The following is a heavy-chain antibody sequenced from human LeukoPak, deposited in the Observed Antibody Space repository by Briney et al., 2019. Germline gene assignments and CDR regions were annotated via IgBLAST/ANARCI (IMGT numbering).Heavy chain of an antibody. D-gene: IGHD2-15*01. CDR2: ITPNSGGT. V-gene: IGHV1-2*02. J-gene: IGHJ5*02. CDR1: GYTFTGYY. Sequence: ASAKVSCTASGYTFTGYYMHWVRQAPGKGLEWMGWITPNSGGTNYAQKFQGRSTMTRDTSISTAYMELSRLRSDDTAVDYCARDLGCSGGSCYNWFDPWGQGTLVTVSS. CDR3: ARDLGCSGGSCYNWFDP.